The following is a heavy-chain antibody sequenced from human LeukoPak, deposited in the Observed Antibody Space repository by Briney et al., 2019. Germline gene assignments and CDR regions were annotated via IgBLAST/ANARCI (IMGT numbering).Heavy chain of an antibody. CDR2: INPSGGST. V-gene: IGHV1-46*01. D-gene: IGHD3-3*01. Sequence: ASVKVSCKASGYTFTSYYMHWVRQAPGQGLEWMGIINPSGGSTSYAQKFQGRVTMTRDMSTSTVYMELSSLRSEDTAVYYCARGGFLEWLFPAQFFDYWGQGTLVTVSS. J-gene: IGHJ4*02. CDR3: ARGGFLEWLFPAQFFDY. CDR1: GYTFTSYY.